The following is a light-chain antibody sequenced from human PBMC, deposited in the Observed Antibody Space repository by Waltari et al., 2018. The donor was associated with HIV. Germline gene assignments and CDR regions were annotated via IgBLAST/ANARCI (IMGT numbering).Light chain of an antibody. CDR3: QQANSFPWT. Sequence: DIQMTQFPSFVSASVGDSVTITCRASQLINSWLTWYQQKPGKAPELLIYATSSLQSGVPSRFSGSGSGTNFTLTINSLQTEDFATYFCQQANSFPWTFGQGTKLELK. CDR1: QLINSW. CDR2: ATS. V-gene: IGKV1-12*01. J-gene: IGKJ1*01.